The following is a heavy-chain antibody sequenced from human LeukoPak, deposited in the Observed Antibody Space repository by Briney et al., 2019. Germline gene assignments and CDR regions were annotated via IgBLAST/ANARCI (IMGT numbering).Heavy chain of an antibody. V-gene: IGHV4-34*01. Sequence: SETLSLTCAVYGGSFSGYYWSWIRQPPGKGLEWLGEINHSGSTNYNPSLKSRVTISVDTSKNQFSLKLSSVTAADTAVYYCARGAPRYCSSTSCYGGDYWGQGTLVTVPS. J-gene: IGHJ4*02. D-gene: IGHD2-2*01. CDR3: ARGAPRYCSSTSCYGGDY. CDR1: GGSFSGYY. CDR2: INHSGST.